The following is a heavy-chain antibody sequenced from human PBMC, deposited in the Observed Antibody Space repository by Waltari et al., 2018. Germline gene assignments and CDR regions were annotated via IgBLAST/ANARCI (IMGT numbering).Heavy chain of an antibody. CDR2: IYYSGST. Sequence: QVQLQESGPGLVKPSETLSLTCTVSGGSISSYYWSWIRQPPGKGLAWIGYIYYSGSTNYNPSRKSRVTISVDTSKNQFSLKLSSVTAADTAGYYCARYSSGWFDPWGQGTLVTVSS. V-gene: IGHV4-59*01. J-gene: IGHJ5*02. CDR3: ARYSSGWFDP. CDR1: GGSISSYY. D-gene: IGHD6-25*01.